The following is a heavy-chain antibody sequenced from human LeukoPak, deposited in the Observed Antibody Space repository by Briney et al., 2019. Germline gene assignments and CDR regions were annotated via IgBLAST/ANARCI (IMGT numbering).Heavy chain of an antibody. Sequence: ASVKVSCKASGYTFTGYYMHWVRQAPGQGLEWMGWINPNSGGTNYAQKFQGRVTMTRDTSISTAYMELRSLRSDDTAVYYCARGLVEMASPADFDYWGQGTLVTVSS. V-gene: IGHV1-2*02. CDR3: ARGLVEMASPADFDY. D-gene: IGHD5-24*01. J-gene: IGHJ4*02. CDR1: GYTFTGYY. CDR2: INPNSGGT.